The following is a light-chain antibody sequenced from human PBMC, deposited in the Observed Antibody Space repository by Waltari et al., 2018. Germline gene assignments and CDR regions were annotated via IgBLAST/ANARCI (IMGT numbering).Light chain of an antibody. Sequence: EIVMTQSPATLSVSPAERATLSCRASQSVSSNLAWYQQKTGQAPRLRIYGASTRATGIPARFSGSGSGTEFTLTISSLQSEDFAVYYCQQYNNWPLTFGGGTKVEIK. CDR1: QSVSSN. J-gene: IGKJ4*01. CDR2: GAS. V-gene: IGKV3-15*01. CDR3: QQYNNWPLT.